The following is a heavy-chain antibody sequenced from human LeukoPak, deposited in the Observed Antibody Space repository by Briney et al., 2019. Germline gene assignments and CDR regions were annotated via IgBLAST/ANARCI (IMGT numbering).Heavy chain of an antibody. J-gene: IGHJ4*02. V-gene: IGHV3-7*01. CDR2: IKQDGSEK. Sequence: GGSLRLSCAASGFTFSSYWMSWVRQAPGKGLEWVANIKQDGSEKYYVDSVKGRFTISRDNAKNSLYLQMNSLRAEDTAVYYCARDGYSLLATMLIDYWGQGTLVTVSS. CDR1: GFTFSSYW. CDR3: ARDGYSLLATMLIDY. D-gene: IGHD6-13*01.